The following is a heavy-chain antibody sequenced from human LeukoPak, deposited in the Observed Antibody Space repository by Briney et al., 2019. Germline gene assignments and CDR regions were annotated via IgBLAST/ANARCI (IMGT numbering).Heavy chain of an antibody. J-gene: IGHJ4*02. D-gene: IGHD1-26*01. CDR2: IYTSGNT. CDR1: GGSINNYY. V-gene: IGHV4-4*07. CDR3: ARVKTGSYFDY. Sequence: SETLSLTCTVSGGSINNYYWSWIRQPAGKGLECIGRIYTSGNTNYNPSLKSRVTMSVDMSKNQFSLKLTSVTAADTAMYYCARVKTGSYFDYWGQGTLASVSS.